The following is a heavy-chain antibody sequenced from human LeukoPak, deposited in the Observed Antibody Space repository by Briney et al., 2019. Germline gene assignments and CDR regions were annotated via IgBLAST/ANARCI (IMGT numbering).Heavy chain of an antibody. V-gene: IGHV1-2*02. Sequence: GASVKVSCKASGYTFTSYDINWVRQAPGQGLEWMGWINPNSGGTNYAQKFQGRVTMTRDTSISTAYMELSRLRSDDTAVYYCARSAFGGVIADYYFDYWGQGTLVTVSS. CDR3: ARSAFGGVIADYYFDY. CDR1: GYTFTSYD. D-gene: IGHD3-16*02. CDR2: INPNSGGT. J-gene: IGHJ4*02.